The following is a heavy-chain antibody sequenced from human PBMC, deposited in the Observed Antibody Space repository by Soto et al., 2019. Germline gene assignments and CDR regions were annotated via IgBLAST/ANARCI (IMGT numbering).Heavy chain of an antibody. J-gene: IGHJ3*02. CDR2: IYYSGST. Sequence: QVQLQESGPGLVKPSETLSLTCTVSGGSISSYYWSWIRQPPGKGLEWIGYIYYSGSTNYNPALRSRVTISVDTSKNQFSLKLSSVTAADTAVYYCARGSPAAPDAFDIWGQGTMVTVSS. V-gene: IGHV4-59*08. CDR1: GGSISSYY. CDR3: ARGSPAAPDAFDI. D-gene: IGHD6-25*01.